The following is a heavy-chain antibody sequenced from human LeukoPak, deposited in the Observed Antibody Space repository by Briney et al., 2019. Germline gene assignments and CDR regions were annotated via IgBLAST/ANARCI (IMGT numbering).Heavy chain of an antibody. CDR3: TRQDFEYSSSSRDY. V-gene: IGHV3-73*01. Sequence: GGSLRLSCAASGFTFSGSAMHWVRQASGKGLEWVGRIRSKANSYATAYAASVKGRFTISRDDSKNTAYLQMNGLKTEDTAVYYCTRQDFEYSSSSRDYWGQGTLVTVSS. CDR2: IRSKANSYAT. CDR1: GFTFSGSA. J-gene: IGHJ4*02. D-gene: IGHD6-6*01.